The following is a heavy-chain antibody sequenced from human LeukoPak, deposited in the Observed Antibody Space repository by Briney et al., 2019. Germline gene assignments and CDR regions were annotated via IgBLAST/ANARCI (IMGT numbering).Heavy chain of an antibody. Sequence: GGSLRLSCAASGFTFSSYAMSWVRQAPGKGLEWVSTIGGSGDKTFYAVSVKGRFTISRDNSKNMVHLQMNSLTGEDTALYYCVRRGDASSGWGDHDFWGQGALVTVSS. V-gene: IGHV3-23*01. CDR2: IGGSGDKT. D-gene: IGHD6-19*01. CDR1: GFTFSSYA. J-gene: IGHJ4*02. CDR3: VRRGDASSGWGDHDF.